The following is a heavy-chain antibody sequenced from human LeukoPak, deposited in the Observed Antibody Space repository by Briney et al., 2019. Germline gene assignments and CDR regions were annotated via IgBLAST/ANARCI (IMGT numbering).Heavy chain of an antibody. Sequence: PSETLSLACTVSGGSISSYYRSCIRQPPGKGLEWIGYIYYSGSTTYNPSLRSRFTISVDTSKNQFSLELCSVTAADTAVYYCARGSGGIPSPAFDIWGQRTMVTVSS. J-gene: IGHJ3*02. V-gene: IGHV4-59*01. CDR1: GGSISSYY. D-gene: IGHD3-16*01. CDR3: ARGSGGIPSPAFDI. CDR2: IYYSGST.